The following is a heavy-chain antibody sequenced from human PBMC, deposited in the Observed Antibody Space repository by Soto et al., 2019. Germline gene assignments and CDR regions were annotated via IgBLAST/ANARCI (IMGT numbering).Heavy chain of an antibody. D-gene: IGHD6-19*01. Sequence: PGGSLRLSCAASGFTFGSYAMSWVRQAPGKGLEWVSAISGSGGSTYYADSVKGRFTISRDNSKNTLYLQMNSLRAEDTAVYYCAKDPSQWLVDPNFDYWGQGTLVTVSS. CDR1: GFTFGSYA. CDR3: AKDPSQWLVDPNFDY. J-gene: IGHJ4*02. V-gene: IGHV3-23*01. CDR2: ISGSGGST.